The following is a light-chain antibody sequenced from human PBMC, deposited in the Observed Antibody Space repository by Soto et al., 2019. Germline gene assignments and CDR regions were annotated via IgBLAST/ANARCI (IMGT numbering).Light chain of an antibody. CDR3: NSYTTSNTYV. J-gene: IGLJ1*01. Sequence: QSALTQPPSVSGSPGQSVAISCTGTSSDVGAYNRVSWYQQSPGTAPKLIIYEVDNRPSGVPDRFSGSTSGNTASLTISGLQAEDEADYYCNSYTTSNTYVFGTGTQLTVL. CDR2: EVD. CDR1: SSDVGAYNR. V-gene: IGLV2-18*02.